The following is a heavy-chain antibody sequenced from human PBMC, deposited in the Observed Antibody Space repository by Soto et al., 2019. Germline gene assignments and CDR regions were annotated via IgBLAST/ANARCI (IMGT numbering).Heavy chain of an antibody. D-gene: IGHD2-15*01. V-gene: IGHV1-8*01. CDR2: MNPNSGET. CDR3: ARVAVAARPRWYNWFDP. CDR1: GYTFTDYD. Sequence: QEQLVQSGAEVKKPGASVKVSCKTSGYTFTDYDINWVRQATGQGLKGIGCMNPNSGETGYAQKFQGRVTMPRRASLTTAYLELSSLRSEDTAVYYCARVAVAARPRWYNWFDPWGQGTLVTVSS. J-gene: IGHJ5*02.